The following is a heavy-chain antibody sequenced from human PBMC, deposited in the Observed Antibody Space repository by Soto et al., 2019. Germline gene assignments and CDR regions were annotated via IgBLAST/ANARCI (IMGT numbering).Heavy chain of an antibody. V-gene: IGHV4-31*03. J-gene: IGHJ4*02. CDR1: GGSITSSGYY. D-gene: IGHD2-2*01. CDR2: TSNSGST. Sequence: QVQLQESGPGLVKPSQTLSLTCTVSGGSITSSGYYWSWIRQHPGEGLEWIGFTSNSGSTSYNPSLKSRVTISVDTSSNQFSLNPKAVTAADPALYSCARGGGSTKVDYWGQGTLVTVSP. CDR3: ARGGGSTKVDY.